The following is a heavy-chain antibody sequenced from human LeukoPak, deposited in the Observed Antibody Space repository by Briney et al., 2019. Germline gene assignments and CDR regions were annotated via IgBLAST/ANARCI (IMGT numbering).Heavy chain of an antibody. D-gene: IGHD2-15*01. CDR1: GYTFTSYY. CDR3: ARVHCSGGSCYSFDY. V-gene: IGHV1-46*01. Sequence: GASVKVSCKASGYTFTSYYMHWVRQAPGQGLEWMGIINPSVGSTSYAQKFQGRVTMTRDTSTSTVYMELSSLRSEDTAVYYCARVHCSGGSCYSFDYWGQGTLVTVSS. CDR2: INPSVGST. J-gene: IGHJ4*02.